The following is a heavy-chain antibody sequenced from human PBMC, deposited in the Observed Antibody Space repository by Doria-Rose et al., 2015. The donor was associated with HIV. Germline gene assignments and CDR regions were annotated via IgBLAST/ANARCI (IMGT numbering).Heavy chain of an antibody. CDR2: IFSDDER. J-gene: IGHJ4*02. CDR3: ARIKSSRWYHKYYVDF. Sequence: QESGPVLVKPTETLTLTCIVSGVSLSSPGMGVSWIRQPPGKALEWLANIFSDDERAYKASLKSRLTISRGTAKSQVVLTMTDMDPVDTATYYCARIKSSRWYHKYYVDFWGQGTLVIVSA. D-gene: IGHD6-13*01. V-gene: IGHV2-26*01. CDR1: GVSLSSPGMG.